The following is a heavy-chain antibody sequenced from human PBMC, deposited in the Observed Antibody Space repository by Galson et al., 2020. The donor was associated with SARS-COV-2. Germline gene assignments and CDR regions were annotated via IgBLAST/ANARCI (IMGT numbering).Heavy chain of an antibody. CDR1: GFTFSSYS. CDR2: ISSSSDYI. CDR3: ARDASWAMFAMDV. D-gene: IGHD3-10*02. Sequence: RGGSLRLSCAVSGFTFSSYSMNWVRQAPGKGLEWVSSISSSSDYIYNADSVKGRFTISRDNGKNSLYLQMNSLRAEDTAVNYCARDASWAMFAMDVWGQGTTVTVSS. V-gene: IGHV3-21*01. J-gene: IGHJ6*02.